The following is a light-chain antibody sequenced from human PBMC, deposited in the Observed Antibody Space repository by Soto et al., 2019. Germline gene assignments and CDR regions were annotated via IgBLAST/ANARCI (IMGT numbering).Light chain of an antibody. V-gene: IGKV1-9*01. CDR2: AAS. Sequence: IQLTQSPSSLSASVGDRVTITCRASQGISSYLAWYQQKPGKAPKLLIYAASTLQSGVPSRFSSSGSGTDFTLTISSLQPEDFATYYCQQLNSYPRKLTFGGGTKVEIK. CDR1: QGISSY. J-gene: IGKJ4*01. CDR3: QQLNSYPRKLT.